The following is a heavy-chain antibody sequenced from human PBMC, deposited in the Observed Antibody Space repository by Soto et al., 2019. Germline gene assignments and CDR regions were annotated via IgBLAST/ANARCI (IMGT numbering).Heavy chain of an antibody. D-gene: IGHD3-22*01. V-gene: IGHV3-48*02. CDR3: ARASGYESSGYYFHDDFDI. J-gene: IGHJ3*02. CDR2: ISSSSSTI. Sequence: GGSLRLSCAASGFTFSSYSMNWVRQAPGKGLEWVSYISSSSSTIYYADSVKGRFTISRDNAKNSLYLQMNSLRDEDTAVYYCARASGYESSGYYFHDDFDIWGQGTMVTVSS. CDR1: GFTFSSYS.